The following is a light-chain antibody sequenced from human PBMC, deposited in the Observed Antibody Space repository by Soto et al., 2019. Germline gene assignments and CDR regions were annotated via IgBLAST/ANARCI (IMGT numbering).Light chain of an antibody. CDR1: QSVSSD. V-gene: IGKV3-15*01. CDR2: AAS. J-gene: IGKJ1*01. CDR3: QQYNNWPWT. Sequence: EVVMTQSPATLSVSPGERSTLSCRASQSVSSDLAWYHQKPGQPPRLLIYAASTRATGIPVRFSGSGSGTEFTLTISSLQSEDFAVYYCQQYNNWPWTFGQGTKVDIK.